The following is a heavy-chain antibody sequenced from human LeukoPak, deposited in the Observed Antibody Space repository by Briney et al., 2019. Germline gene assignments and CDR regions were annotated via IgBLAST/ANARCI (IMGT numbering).Heavy chain of an antibody. D-gene: IGHD3-3*01. CDR1: GFTFSSYS. Sequence: GGSLRLSCAASGFTFSSYSMNWVRQAPGKGLEWVSSISSSSSYIYYADSVKGRFTISRDNSKNTLYLQMNSLRAEDTAVYYCARDRFSGFFDIWGQGTMVTVSS. CDR3: ARDRFSGFFDI. J-gene: IGHJ3*02. V-gene: IGHV3-21*04. CDR2: ISSSSSYI.